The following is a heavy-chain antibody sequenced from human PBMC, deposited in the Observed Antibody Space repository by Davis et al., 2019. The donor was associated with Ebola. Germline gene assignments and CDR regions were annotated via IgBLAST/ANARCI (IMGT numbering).Heavy chain of an antibody. J-gene: IGHJ4*02. CDR3: ATEDWTYSFGG. D-gene: IGHD3-10*01. Sequence: ASVKVSCKTSGNPFGGYYLHWVRQAPGQGLEWPGWINSDNGDTNYAQKFQGRVTMTRDTSINTVYMELTRLRSDDTGIYYCATEDWTYSFGGWGQGTLVTVSS. V-gene: IGHV1-2*02. CDR1: GNPFGGYY. CDR2: INSDNGDT.